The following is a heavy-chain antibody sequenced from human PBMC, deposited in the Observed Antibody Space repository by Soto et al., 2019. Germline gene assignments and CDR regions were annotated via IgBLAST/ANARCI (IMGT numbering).Heavy chain of an antibody. CDR1: GFAFSGFS. Sequence: GGSLRLSCAASGFAFSGFSMNWVRQAPGKGLEWVSSVTSSPSSMFYADSVKGRFTISRDDAKDSLFLQMNSLRADDTAVYYCAREADFASSGYVLDYWGLGTLVTVSS. V-gene: IGHV3-21*01. CDR3: AREADFASSGYVLDY. J-gene: IGHJ4*02. D-gene: IGHD3-22*01. CDR2: VTSSPSSM.